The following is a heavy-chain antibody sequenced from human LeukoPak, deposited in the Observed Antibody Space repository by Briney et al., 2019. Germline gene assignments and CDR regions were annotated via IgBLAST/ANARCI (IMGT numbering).Heavy chain of an antibody. CDR1: GYTFTSYG. J-gene: IGHJ4*02. CDR2: VSMYNGNT. V-gene: IGHV1-18*01. Sequence: ASVKVSCKASGYTFTSYGISWVRQAPGQGLEFVGWVSMYNGNTFYSSPLRGRVTLTTGRSTDTAYMEMRDLKSDDTAVYFCARGGDYGGVPFDVWGPGTPVTVSS. CDR3: ARGGDYGGVPFDV. D-gene: IGHD4-23*01.